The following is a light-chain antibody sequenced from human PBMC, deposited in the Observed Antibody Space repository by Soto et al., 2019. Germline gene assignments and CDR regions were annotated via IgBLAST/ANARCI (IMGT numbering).Light chain of an antibody. J-gene: IGKJ4*01. CDR3: MQAVHLPPT. CDR2: LGS. CDR1: QSLLHSDGYNY. V-gene: IGKV2-28*01. Sequence: DIVMTQSPLSLPVTPGEPASISCRSSQSLLHSDGYNYLDWYLQKPGQSPQLLIYLGSNRASGVPDRFSGSGSGTDFTLKISRVEADDVGVYYCMQAVHLPPTFGGGTKVEIK.